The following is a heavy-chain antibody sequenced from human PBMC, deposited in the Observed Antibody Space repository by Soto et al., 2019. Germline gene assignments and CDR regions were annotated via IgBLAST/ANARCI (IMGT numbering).Heavy chain of an antibody. D-gene: IGHD6-19*01. CDR1: GGSTSSYY. V-gene: IGHV4-59*08. CDR2: IYYSGST. J-gene: IGHJ3*02. Sequence: SETLSLTCTVSGGSTSSYYWSWIRQPPGKGLEWIGYIYYSGSTNYNPSLKSRVTISVDTSKNQFSLKLSSVTAADTAVYYCARHGLAVAATWAFDIWGQGTMVTVSS. CDR3: ARHGLAVAATWAFDI.